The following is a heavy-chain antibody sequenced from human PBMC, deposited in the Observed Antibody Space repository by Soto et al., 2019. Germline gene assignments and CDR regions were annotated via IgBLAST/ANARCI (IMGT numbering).Heavy chain of an antibody. Sequence: GESLKISCKGSGYSFTSYWISWVRQMPGKGLEWMGRIDPSDSYTNYSPSFQGHVTISADKSISTAYLQWSSLKASDTAMYYCARRYSGGPEQLGGGMDVWGQGTTVTVSS. J-gene: IGHJ6*02. D-gene: IGHD6-13*01. CDR1: GYSFTSYW. V-gene: IGHV5-10-1*01. CDR2: IDPSDSYT. CDR3: ARRYSGGPEQLGGGMDV.